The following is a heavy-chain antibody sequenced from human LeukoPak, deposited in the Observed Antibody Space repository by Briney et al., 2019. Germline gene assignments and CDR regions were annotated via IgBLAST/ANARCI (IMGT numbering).Heavy chain of an antibody. CDR3: TTDYGDYVFDY. CDR1: GFTFSNAW. Sequence: GGSLRLSCAASGFTFSNAWMSWVRQAPGKGLEWVGRIKSKTDGGTTDYAAPVKGRFTISRDDSKNTLYLQMDSLKTEDTAVYYCTTDYGDYVFDYWGQGTLVTVSS. V-gene: IGHV3-15*01. J-gene: IGHJ4*02. D-gene: IGHD4-17*01. CDR2: IKSKTDGGTT.